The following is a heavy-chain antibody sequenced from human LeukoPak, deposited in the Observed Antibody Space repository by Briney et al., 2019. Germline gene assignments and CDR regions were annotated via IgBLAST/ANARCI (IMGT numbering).Heavy chain of an antibody. Sequence: GGSLRLSCAASGFTFSSYSMNWVRQAPGKGLEWVSSISSSSGYIHYADSVKGRFTISRDNAKNSLYLQMNSLRAEDTAVYYCARGSLYGDYYYYGMDVWGQGTTVTVSS. V-gene: IGHV3-21*01. CDR1: GFTFSSYS. CDR2: ISSSSGYI. J-gene: IGHJ6*02. D-gene: IGHD4-17*01. CDR3: ARGSLYGDYYYYGMDV.